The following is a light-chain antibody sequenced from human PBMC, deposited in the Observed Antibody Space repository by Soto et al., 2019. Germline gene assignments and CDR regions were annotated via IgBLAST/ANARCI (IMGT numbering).Light chain of an antibody. J-gene: IGLJ1*01. CDR2: DVS. CDR1: SSDVVAYSY. V-gene: IGLV2-14*01. Sequence: SVRIEPSLVSVSVLQSITFSCTRTSSDVVAYSYVSWYQQLPGKAPDLMIYDVSDRHSGVSNRFSGSNSRNTASLTISGLQAEDDDDYYCSSSTRDGLFVFGTGTKVTVL. CDR3: SSSTRDGLFV.